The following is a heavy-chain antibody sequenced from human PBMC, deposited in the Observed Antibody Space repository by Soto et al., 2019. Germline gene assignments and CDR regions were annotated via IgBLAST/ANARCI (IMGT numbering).Heavy chain of an antibody. CDR1: GFTFSSYA. V-gene: IGHV3-30-3*01. Sequence: QVQLVESGGGVVQPGRSLRLSCAASGFTFSSYAMHWVRQAPGKGLEWVAVISYDGSNKYYADSVKGRFTISRDNSKNTLYLQMNSLRAEDTAVYYCAREIERLLGYWGQGTLFTVSS. CDR3: AREIERLLGY. J-gene: IGHJ4*02. D-gene: IGHD3-3*01. CDR2: ISYDGSNK.